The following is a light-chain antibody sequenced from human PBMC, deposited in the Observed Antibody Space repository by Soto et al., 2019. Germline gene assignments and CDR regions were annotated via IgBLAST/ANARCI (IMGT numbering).Light chain of an antibody. J-gene: IGKJ1*01. CDR3: QHYGGVWT. Sequence: DIQMTQSPSSLSASVGDRVTITCRASQGIGNDLGWYQQKPGKAPKRLIFTASNLQNGVPSRFSGSASGTEFTLTISSLQPEDFATYHCQHYGGVWTFGQGTKVDIK. CDR2: TAS. V-gene: IGKV1-17*01. CDR1: QGIGND.